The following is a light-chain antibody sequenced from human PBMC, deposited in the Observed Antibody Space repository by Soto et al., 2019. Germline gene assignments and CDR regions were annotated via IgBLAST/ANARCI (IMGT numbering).Light chain of an antibody. Sequence: DIVLTQSPGTLSLSPGERATLSCRASQNISNRYLAWYHQKPGQAPRLLIYGTSNRATGIPDRFSGSGSGTDFTLTISRLEPEDFALYYCQQYTSSPPMSTFGQGTRLEI. CDR1: QNISNRY. CDR3: QQYTSSPPMST. V-gene: IGKV3-20*01. J-gene: IGKJ2*01. CDR2: GTS.